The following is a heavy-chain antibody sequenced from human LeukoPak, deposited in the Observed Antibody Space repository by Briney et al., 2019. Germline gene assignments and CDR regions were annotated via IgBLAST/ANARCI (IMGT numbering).Heavy chain of an antibody. CDR1: TFTFSSYA. J-gene: IGHJ6*02. CDR3: ARDRGSGSYYGMDV. D-gene: IGHD1-26*01. Sequence: PGGSLRLSCAASTFTFSSYAMSWVRQAPGKGLEWVAVISYGGSNKYYADSVKGRFTISRDNPKNTVYLQMNSLRAEDTAVYYCARDRGSGSYYGMDVWGQGTTVTVSS. CDR2: ISYGGSNK. V-gene: IGHV3-30-3*01.